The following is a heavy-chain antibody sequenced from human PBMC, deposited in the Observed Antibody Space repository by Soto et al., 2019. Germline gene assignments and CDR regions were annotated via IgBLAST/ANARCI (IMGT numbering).Heavy chain of an antibody. V-gene: IGHV3-7*03. Sequence: RGALLVSCEAGSGFSIIRYRMACFRQAPGKGLEWVANILQDGTDRYYLDSVTGRFTISRDNARNSMYLQMNSLRIEDTAVYYCARDLPDGMDVWGQGTTVTVSS. CDR2: ILQDGTDR. CDR3: ARDLPDGMDV. CDR1: GFSIIRYR. J-gene: IGHJ6*01.